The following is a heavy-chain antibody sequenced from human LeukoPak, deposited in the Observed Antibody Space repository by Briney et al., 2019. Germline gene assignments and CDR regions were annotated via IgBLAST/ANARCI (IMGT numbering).Heavy chain of an antibody. CDR2: INPNSGGT. D-gene: IGHD1-26*01. V-gene: IGHV1-2*02. Sequence: ASVKVSCKASGYTFTGYYMHWVRQAPGQGLEWMGWINPNSGGTNYAQKYQVRVTMTRDTSISTAYMELSRLRSEDTAVYYCARARWYSGSYFNYWGQGTLVTVSS. CDR3: ARARWYSGSYFNY. CDR1: GYTFTGYY. J-gene: IGHJ4*02.